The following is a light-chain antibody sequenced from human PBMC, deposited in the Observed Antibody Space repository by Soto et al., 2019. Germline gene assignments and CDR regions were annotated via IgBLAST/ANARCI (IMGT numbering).Light chain of an antibody. CDR1: SSDVGGYNF. Sequence: QSALTQPPSASGSPGQSITISCTGTSSDVGGYNFVSWYQQHPGKAPKLMIYEVSQRPSGVPDRFSGSKSGNTASLTVSGLQTEDEADYYCCSSAGSNNLYVFGTGTKLTVL. V-gene: IGLV2-8*01. CDR2: EVS. CDR3: CSSAGSNNLYV. J-gene: IGLJ1*01.